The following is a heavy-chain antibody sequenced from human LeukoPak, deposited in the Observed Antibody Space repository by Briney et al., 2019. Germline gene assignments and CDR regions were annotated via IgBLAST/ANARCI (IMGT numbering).Heavy chain of an antibody. CDR3: ARTKLDAFDI. V-gene: IGHV4-39*01. J-gene: IGHJ3*02. Sequence: SETLSLTCTVSGGSISSYYWGWIRQPPGKGLEWIGSIYYSGSTYYNPSLKSRVTISVDTSKNQFSLKLSSVTAADTAVYYCARTKLDAFDIWGQGTMVTVSS. CDR1: GGSISSYY. CDR2: IYYSGST.